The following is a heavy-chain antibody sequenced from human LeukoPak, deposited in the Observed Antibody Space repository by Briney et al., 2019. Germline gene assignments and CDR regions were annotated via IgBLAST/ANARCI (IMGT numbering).Heavy chain of an antibody. CDR1: GFTFSSYS. Sequence: PGGSLRLACAASGFTFSSYSMNWVRQAPGKGLEWVSSISSSSSYIYYADSVKGRFTISRDNAKNSLYLQMNSLRAEDTAVYYCARGSSLYYFDYWGQGTLVTVSS. CDR3: ARGSSLYYFDY. CDR2: ISSSSSYI. V-gene: IGHV3-21*01. D-gene: IGHD1-26*01. J-gene: IGHJ4*02.